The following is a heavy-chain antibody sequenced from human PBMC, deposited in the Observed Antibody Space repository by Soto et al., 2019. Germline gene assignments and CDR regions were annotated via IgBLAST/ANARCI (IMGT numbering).Heavy chain of an antibody. Sequence: QVQLVESGGGVVQPGRSLRLSCAASGFTFSSYAMHWVRQAPGKGLEWVAVISYDGSNKYYADSVKGRFTISRDNSKNTLYLQMNSLRDLDTAVYYCARPAGKDGYNWGYFELWGRSNLGTVSS. CDR3: ARPAGKDGYNWGYFEL. J-gene: IGHJ2*01. CDR2: ISYDGSNK. CDR1: GFTFSSYA. V-gene: IGHV3-30-3*01. D-gene: IGHD5-12*01.